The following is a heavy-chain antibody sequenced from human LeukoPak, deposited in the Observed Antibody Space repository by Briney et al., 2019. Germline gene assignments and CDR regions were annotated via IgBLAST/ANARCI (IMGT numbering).Heavy chain of an antibody. Sequence: GGSLRLSCAASGFTFSSYAMHWVRQAPGKGLEWVAVISYDRSNKYYADSVKGRFTISRDNSKNTLYLQMNSLRAEDTAVYYCARPRGFLTTRDAFDIWGQGTMVTVSS. CDR2: ISYDRSNK. V-gene: IGHV3-30-3*01. CDR3: ARPRGFLTTRDAFDI. J-gene: IGHJ3*02. CDR1: GFTFSSYA. D-gene: IGHD4-11*01.